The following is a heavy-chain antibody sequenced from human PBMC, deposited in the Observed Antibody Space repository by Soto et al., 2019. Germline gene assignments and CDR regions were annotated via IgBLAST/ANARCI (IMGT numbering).Heavy chain of an antibody. CDR3: ASHDYAHYGIHV. CDR1: GGSISSGDYY. CDR2: IYYSGST. D-gene: IGHD3-16*01. V-gene: IGHV4-30-4*01. J-gene: IGHJ6*02. Sequence: TSETLSLTSTVSGGSISSGDYYWSWIRQPPGKGLEWIGYIYYSGSTYYNPSLKSRVSISVDTSKNQFSLKLSSVTAADTAVYYCASHDYAHYGIHVWGQGTTVTVSS.